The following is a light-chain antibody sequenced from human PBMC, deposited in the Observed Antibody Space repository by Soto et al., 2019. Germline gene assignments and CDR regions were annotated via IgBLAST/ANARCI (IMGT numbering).Light chain of an antibody. CDR2: AAS. Sequence: DLQMTQSPSSLSASVGDRVTITCRASQSISSYLNWYQQKPGKAPKLLIYAASSLQSGVPSRFRCSGSGTEFTLTISSLQPEDFATYYCQQSYSTPLTFGRGTKVEIK. CDR1: QSISSY. V-gene: IGKV1-39*01. J-gene: IGKJ4*01. CDR3: QQSYSTPLT.